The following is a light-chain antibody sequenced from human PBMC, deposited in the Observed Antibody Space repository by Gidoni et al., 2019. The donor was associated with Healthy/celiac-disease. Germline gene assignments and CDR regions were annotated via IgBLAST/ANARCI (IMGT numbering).Light chain of an antibody. CDR3: HHSSSFPGT. Sequence: EIVLTQSPDFQSVCAKEKVTITCRASQRNGSSVHWYQQTPDQSPKLLIKDASQSISRVPSRFSGSASGTYFTLTINRLEAEDAAAYYCHHSSSFPGTFGQGTKVEIK. J-gene: IGKJ1*01. V-gene: IGKV6D-21*02. CDR2: DAS. CDR1: QRNGSS.